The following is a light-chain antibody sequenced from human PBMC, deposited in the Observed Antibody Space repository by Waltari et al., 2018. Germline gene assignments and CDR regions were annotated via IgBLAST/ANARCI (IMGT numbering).Light chain of an antibody. V-gene: IGKV1-5*01. J-gene: IGKJ1*01. CDR1: EAINKW. CDR3: QQYNRFSP. Sequence: DTQLSQFPSTLAASVGDRVTITCRAMEAINKWLAWYQQKPGKAPKVLIYDASTLQSGVPSRFSGSGSGTEFTLTIDSLQPDDFATYYCQQYNRFSPFGQGTNVEVK. CDR2: DAS.